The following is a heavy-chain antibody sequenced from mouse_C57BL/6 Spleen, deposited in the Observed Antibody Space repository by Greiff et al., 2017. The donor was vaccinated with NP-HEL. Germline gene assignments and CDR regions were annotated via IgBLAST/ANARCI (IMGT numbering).Heavy chain of an antibody. CDR3: ASYSNYPAWFAY. CDR1: GYTFTSYW. Sequence: QVQLQQSGAELAKPGASVKLSCKASGYTFTSYWMHWVKQRPGQGLEWIGYINPSSGYTKYNQKFKDKATLTADNSSSTAYMQLCRLTDEDSAVYYCASYSNYPAWFAYWGQGTLVTVSA. V-gene: IGHV1-7*01. J-gene: IGHJ3*01. CDR2: INPSSGYT. D-gene: IGHD2-5*01.